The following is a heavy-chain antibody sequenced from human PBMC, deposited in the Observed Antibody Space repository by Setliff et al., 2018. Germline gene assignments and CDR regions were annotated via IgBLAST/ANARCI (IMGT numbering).Heavy chain of an antibody. CDR1: GYTFTNYC. CDR3: ARINFHVSSGYYYAPDY. D-gene: IGHD3-22*01. J-gene: IGHJ4*02. Sequence: ASVKVSCKASGYTFTNYCITWVRQAPGQGLEWMGWINNYSFKTNYPQKFLGRVTVTTDTSTGTAYMELGSLTSDDTAIYYCARINFHVSSGYYYAPDYWGPGTLVTVSS. CDR2: INNYSFKT. V-gene: IGHV1-18*01.